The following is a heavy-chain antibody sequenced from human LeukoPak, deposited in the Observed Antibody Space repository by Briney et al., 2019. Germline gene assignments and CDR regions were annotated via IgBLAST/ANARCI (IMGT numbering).Heavy chain of an antibody. Sequence: SETLSPTCTVSGGSISSYYWSWIRQPPGKGLEWIGYIYYSGSTNYNPSLKSRVTISVDTSKNQFSLKLSSVTAADTAVYYCARTRGYGSPRFDYWGQGTLVTVSS. CDR3: ARTRGYGSPRFDY. CDR2: IYYSGST. D-gene: IGHD3-10*01. V-gene: IGHV4-59*08. CDR1: GGSISSYY. J-gene: IGHJ4*02.